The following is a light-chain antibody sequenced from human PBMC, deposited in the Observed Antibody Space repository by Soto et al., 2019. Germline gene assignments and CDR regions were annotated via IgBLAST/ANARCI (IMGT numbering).Light chain of an antibody. J-gene: IGKJ2*01. CDR2: GAS. V-gene: IGKV3-15*01. CDR3: QQYKSWPYT. Sequence: EIVMTQSPVTLSVSPGERVTLSCRASQSISDKSAWYQQKPGQAPRLLMFGASTRATGIPARFSGSGSGTYFTLTITGLQSEDFAVYYCQQYKSWPYTFGQRTKLEIK. CDR1: QSISDK.